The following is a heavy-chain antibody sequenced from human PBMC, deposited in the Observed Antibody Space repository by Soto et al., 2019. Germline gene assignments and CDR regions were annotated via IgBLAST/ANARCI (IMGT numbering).Heavy chain of an antibody. CDR3: ARVNYDSSGYTAYYRSLSPIYYFDY. CDR2: IYPGDSDT. J-gene: IGHJ4*02. V-gene: IGHV5-51*01. CDR1: GYSFTSCW. D-gene: IGHD3-22*01. Sequence: PGESLKISCKGSGYSFTSCWIGWVRQMPGKGLEWMGIIYPGDSDTRYSPSFQGQVTISADKSISTAYLQWSSLKASDTAMYYCARVNYDSSGYTAYYRSLSPIYYFDYWGQGTLVTVSS.